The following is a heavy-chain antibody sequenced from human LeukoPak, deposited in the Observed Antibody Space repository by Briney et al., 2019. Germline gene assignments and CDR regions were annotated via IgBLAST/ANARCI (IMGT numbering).Heavy chain of an antibody. Sequence: GGSLRLSCAASGFTVDSNYLSWVRQAPGKGLEWVSTIYTGGNTYYAASVKGRFTISRDNAKKSLCLQMNSLRAEDTAVYYCARGPGDFDASDIWGQGTMVTVSS. CDR1: GFTVDSNY. J-gene: IGHJ3*02. CDR2: IYTGGNT. CDR3: ARGPGDFDASDI. V-gene: IGHV3-53*01. D-gene: IGHD1-14*01.